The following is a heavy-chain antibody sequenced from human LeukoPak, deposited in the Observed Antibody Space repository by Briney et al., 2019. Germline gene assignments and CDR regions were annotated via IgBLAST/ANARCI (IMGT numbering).Heavy chain of an antibody. V-gene: IGHV1-69*05. CDR3: ARAEIAAAVHDAFDI. CDR1: GGTFSSYA. J-gene: IGHJ3*02. Sequence: SVKVSXKASGGTFSSYAISWVRQAPGQGLEWMGGIIPIFGTANYAQKFQGRVTITTDESTSTAYMELSSLRSEDTAVYYCARAEIAAAVHDAFDIWGQGTMVTVSS. D-gene: IGHD6-13*01. CDR2: IIPIFGTA.